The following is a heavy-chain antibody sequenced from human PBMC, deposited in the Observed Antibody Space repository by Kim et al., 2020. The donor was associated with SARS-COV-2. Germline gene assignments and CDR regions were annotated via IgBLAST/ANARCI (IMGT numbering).Heavy chain of an antibody. CDR2: IYHSGST. D-gene: IGHD3-16*02. Sequence: SETLSLTRAVSGGSISSSNWWSWVRQPPGKGLEWIGEIYHSGSTNYNPSLKSRVTISVDKSKNQFSLKLSSVTAADTAVYYCASTLQHDYIWGSYRYTPRWGQGTLVTVSS. CDR3: ASTLQHDYIWGSYRYTPR. V-gene: IGHV4-4*02. CDR1: GGSISSSNW. J-gene: IGHJ4*02.